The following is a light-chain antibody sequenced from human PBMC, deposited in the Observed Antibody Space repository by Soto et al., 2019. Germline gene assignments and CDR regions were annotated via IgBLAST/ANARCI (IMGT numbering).Light chain of an antibody. J-gene: IGKJ4*01. Sequence: EIVLTQSPGTLSFSPGERATLSCRASQSVSSSYLAWYQQNPGQAPKVLIYAAYNRATGIPDRFSGSGSGTDFTLTISRLEPEDFAVYYCQQYGSSPFGGGTKVDIK. CDR3: QQYGSSP. V-gene: IGKV3-20*01. CDR2: AAY. CDR1: QSVSSSY.